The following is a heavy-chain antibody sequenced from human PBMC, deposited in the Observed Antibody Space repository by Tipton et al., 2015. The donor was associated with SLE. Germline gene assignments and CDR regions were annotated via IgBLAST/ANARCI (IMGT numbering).Heavy chain of an antibody. CDR2: FYQSGKT. Sequence: TLSLTCAVSDYSFSNNYCWAWFRQPPGKGLQWIGSFYQSGKTHYNPSLKSRVTISVDMAKNYLSLKLNSVTAADTTVYYCARGIGLAGHYWFDPWGQGTLVTVSS. CDR1: DYSFSNNYC. J-gene: IGHJ5*02. D-gene: IGHD1-14*01. V-gene: IGHV4-38-2*01. CDR3: ARGIGLAGHYWFDP.